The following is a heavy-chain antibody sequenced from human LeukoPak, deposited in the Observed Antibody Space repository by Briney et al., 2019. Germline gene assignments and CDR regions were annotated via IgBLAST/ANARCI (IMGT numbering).Heavy chain of an antibody. J-gene: IGHJ4*02. CDR1: GFTFSNYA. V-gene: IGHV3-23*01. D-gene: IGHD3-9*01. Sequence: PGASLRLSCAASGFTFSNYAMSWVRQAPGKRREWVSAITGSGGNTYYADSVKGRFTISRDNSKNTLYLQMSSLRAEDTAVYYCAKWGDYDVLTGYYVSDYWGQGTLVTVSS. CDR2: ITGSGGNT. CDR3: AKWGDYDVLTGYYVSDY.